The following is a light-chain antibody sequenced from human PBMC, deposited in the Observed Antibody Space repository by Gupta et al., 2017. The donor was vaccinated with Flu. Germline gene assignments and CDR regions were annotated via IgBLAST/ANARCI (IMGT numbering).Light chain of an antibody. CDR2: EDK. V-gene: IGLV6-57*01. Sequence: VTITCTRSSGSIASNYVEWYQQRPGSSPTRLIYEDKKRHSGGPDLCSGSNDSSSNAASLTISGRKQEDEADYYCQSYESSNQGVFGGGTKLTVL. J-gene: IGLJ3*02. CDR1: SGSIASNY. CDR3: QSYESSNQGV.